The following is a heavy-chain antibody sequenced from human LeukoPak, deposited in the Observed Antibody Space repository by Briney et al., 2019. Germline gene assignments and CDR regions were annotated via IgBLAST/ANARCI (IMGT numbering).Heavy chain of an antibody. CDR2: IYHSGST. CDR3: ARLRIHCSGGSCSGYLDY. D-gene: IGHD2-15*01. CDR1: GYSISSGYY. Sequence: SETLSLTCTVSGYSISSGYYWGWIRQPPGKGLEWIGSIYHSGSTYYNPSLKSRVTMSVDTSKNQFSLKLSSVTAADTAVYYCARLRIHCSGGSCSGYLDYWGQGTLVTVSS. J-gene: IGHJ4*02. V-gene: IGHV4-38-2*02.